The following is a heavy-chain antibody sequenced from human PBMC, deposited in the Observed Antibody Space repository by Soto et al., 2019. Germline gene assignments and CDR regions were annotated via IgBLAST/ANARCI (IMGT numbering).Heavy chain of an antibody. J-gene: IGHJ5*02. V-gene: IGHV1-2*02. Sequence: ASVKVSCKASGYPFSDNQVHWLRRAPGQGLEWMGRINPKSDDTNYAQKFQGRVTMTRDTSIDTAYLELTGLTSDDTATYYCARKHSLDYIRWGLDPWGQGTLVTVSS. CDR3: ARKHSLDYIRWGLDP. D-gene: IGHD4-4*01. CDR1: GYPFSDNQ. CDR2: INPKSDDT.